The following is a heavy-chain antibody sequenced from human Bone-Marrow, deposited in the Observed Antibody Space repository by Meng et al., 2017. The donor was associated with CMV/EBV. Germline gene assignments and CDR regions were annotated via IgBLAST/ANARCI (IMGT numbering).Heavy chain of an antibody. CDR1: GVSVSSSSYH. D-gene: IGHD6-13*01. CDR3: ARHHFSSHHLDF. V-gene: IGHV4-39*01. Sequence: SETLSLTCSVSGVSVSSSSYHWAWIRQSPGKGLEWIGTIYYRGNTYYNPSVKSRVTISVDTSRNQFSLKLTSVTAADTAVYYCARHHFSSHHLDFWGQGDLVTVSS. J-gene: IGHJ4*02. CDR2: IYYRGNT.